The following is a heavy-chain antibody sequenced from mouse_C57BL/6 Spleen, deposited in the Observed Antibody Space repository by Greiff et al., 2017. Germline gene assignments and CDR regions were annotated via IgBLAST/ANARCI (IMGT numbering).Heavy chain of an antibody. J-gene: IGHJ2*01. V-gene: IGHV1-80*01. Sequence: QVQLQQSGAGLVKPGASVKISCKASGYAFSSYWMNWVKQRPGKGLEWVGQIYPGGGDTNYNGNFKGKATLTADKSSSTAYMQLSSLTSEDSGVDYCARAHSSDFDYWGQGTPLTVSS. CDR1: GYAFSSYW. CDR2: IYPGGGDT. D-gene: IGHD3-2*02. CDR3: ARAHSSDFDY.